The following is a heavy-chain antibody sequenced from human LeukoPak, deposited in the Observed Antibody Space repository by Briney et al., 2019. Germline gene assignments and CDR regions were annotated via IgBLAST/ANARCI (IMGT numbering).Heavy chain of an antibody. V-gene: IGHV3-33*08. CDR1: GFTFSYYG. CDR3: ARDRDIVVVPAALGWFDP. D-gene: IGHD2-2*01. Sequence: GGSLRLSCAASGFTFSYYGMHWVRQAPGKGLEWVAVIWYDGSNKYYADSVKGRFTISRDNSKNTLYLQMNSLRAEDTAVYYCARDRDIVVVPAALGWFDPWGQGTLVTVSS. J-gene: IGHJ5*02. CDR2: IWYDGSNK.